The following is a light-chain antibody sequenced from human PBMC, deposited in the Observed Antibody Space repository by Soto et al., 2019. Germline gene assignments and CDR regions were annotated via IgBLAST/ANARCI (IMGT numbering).Light chain of an antibody. CDR1: QSITNNY. Sequence: EIVLTQSPGTLSFSPGERATLSCRASQSITNNYLAWYQQKAGQVPRLLLYGASTRPTGIPDRFSGSGSGTDSTLTITRLEPDDFAVYYCQHYGSSPRTFGQGTKV. CDR3: QHYGSSPRT. CDR2: GAS. J-gene: IGKJ1*01. V-gene: IGKV3-20*01.